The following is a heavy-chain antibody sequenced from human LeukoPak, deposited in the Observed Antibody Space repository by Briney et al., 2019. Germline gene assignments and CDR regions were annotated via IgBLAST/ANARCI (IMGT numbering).Heavy chain of an antibody. V-gene: IGHV3-20*04. D-gene: IGHD1-14*01. CDR3: ARGGGPEDY. J-gene: IGHJ4*02. CDR2: ISWNGGSI. Sequence: GGSLRLSCAASGYTFDDYGMSWVRQGPGKGLEWVSGISWNGGSIGYADSVKGRFTISRDDAKNSLYLQMNSLRAEDTALYYCARGGGPEDYWGQGTLVTVSS. CDR1: GYTFDDYG.